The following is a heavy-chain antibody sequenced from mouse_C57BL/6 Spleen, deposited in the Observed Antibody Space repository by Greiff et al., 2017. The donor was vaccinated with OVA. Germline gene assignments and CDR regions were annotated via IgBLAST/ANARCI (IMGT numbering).Heavy chain of an antibody. CDR1: GFTFSSYG. Sequence: EVQLVESGGDLVKPGGSLKLSCAASGFTFSSYGMSWVRQTPDKRLEWVATISSGGSYTYYPDSVKGRFTISRDNAKNTLYLQMSSLKSEDTAMYYCARLHDGYYGYWGQGTTLTVSS. J-gene: IGHJ2*01. CDR2: ISSGGSYT. V-gene: IGHV5-6*01. CDR3: ARLHDGYYGY. D-gene: IGHD2-3*01.